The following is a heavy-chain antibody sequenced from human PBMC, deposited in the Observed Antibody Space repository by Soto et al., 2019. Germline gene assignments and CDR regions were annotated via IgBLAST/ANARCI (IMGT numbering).Heavy chain of an antibody. J-gene: IGHJ4*02. CDR3: ARAFGLDHHPLPDY. Sequence: ASVKVSCKASGYTFTGYYMHWVRQAPGQGLEWMGWINPNSGGTNYAQKFQGRVTMTRDTSISTAYMELSRLRSDDTAVYYCARAFGLDHHPLPDYWGQGTLVTVSS. D-gene: IGHD3-16*01. V-gene: IGHV1-2*02. CDR2: INPNSGGT. CDR1: GYTFTGYY.